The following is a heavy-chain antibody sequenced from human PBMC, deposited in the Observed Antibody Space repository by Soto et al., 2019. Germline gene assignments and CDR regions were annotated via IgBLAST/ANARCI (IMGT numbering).Heavy chain of an antibody. V-gene: IGHV1-18*01. J-gene: IGHJ5*02. CDR3: ARVVGALGHWFDP. CDR1: GYTFTSYG. CDR2: ISAYNYNT. D-gene: IGHD1-26*01. Sequence: QVQLVQSGAEVKKPGASVKVSCKASGYTFTSYGLRWVRQAPGQGLEWMGRISAYNYNTNYAQKLQGRVTMTTDTSTSTAYMELRSLSSDGTAVYYCARVVGALGHWFDPGCQGTLVTVSS.